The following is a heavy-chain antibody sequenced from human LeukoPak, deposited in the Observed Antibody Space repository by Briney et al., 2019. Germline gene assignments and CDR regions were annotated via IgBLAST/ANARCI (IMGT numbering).Heavy chain of an antibody. V-gene: IGHV1-18*01. Sequence: ASVKVSCTASGYTFTSYGISWVRQAPGQGLEWMGWISAHNGNTNYAQKLQGRVTMTTDTSTSTAYMELRSLRSDDTAVYYCARSGPYQLLSYFDYWGQGTLVTVSS. CDR1: GYTFTSYG. CDR2: ISAHNGNT. J-gene: IGHJ4*02. CDR3: ARSGPYQLLSYFDY. D-gene: IGHD2-2*01.